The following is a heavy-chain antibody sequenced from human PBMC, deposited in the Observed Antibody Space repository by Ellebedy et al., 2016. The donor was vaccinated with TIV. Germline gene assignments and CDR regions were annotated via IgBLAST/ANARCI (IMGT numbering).Heavy chain of an antibody. CDR2: ISYSGST. V-gene: IGHV4-39*01. J-gene: IGHJ1*01. CDR3: ATSITVAGGMEH. Sequence: MPSETLSLTCTVSGGSISNRSNSWGWIRQPPGQGLEWIGTISYSGSTYYAPSLKSRVSISVDALKNQFSLKLTSVSAADTAVYYCATSITVAGGMEHWGQGTLVTVSS. CDR1: GGSISNRSNS. D-gene: IGHD6-19*01.